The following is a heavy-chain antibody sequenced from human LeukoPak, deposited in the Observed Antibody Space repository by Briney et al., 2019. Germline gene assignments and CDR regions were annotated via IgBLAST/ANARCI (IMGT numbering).Heavy chain of an antibody. CDR1: GGSISSYY. J-gene: IGHJ5*02. CDR3: ARLMDSWLSGWFDP. V-gene: IGHV4-59*01. Sequence: NPSETLSLTCTVSGGSISSYYWSWIRQPPGKGLEWIGYIYYSGSTNYNPSLNSRVTISVDTSKNQFSLKLSSVPAADTAVYYCARLMDSWLSGWFDPWGQGTLVTVSS. D-gene: IGHD2-15*01. CDR2: IYYSGST.